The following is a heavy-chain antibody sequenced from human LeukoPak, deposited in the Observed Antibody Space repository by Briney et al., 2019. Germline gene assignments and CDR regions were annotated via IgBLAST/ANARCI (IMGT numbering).Heavy chain of an antibody. CDR3: ARLERGFLAGAAVAAFDI. Sequence: PSETLSLTCAVYGGSFSGYYWTWIRQPPGKGLEWIGEINHSGSTNYNPSLKSRVTISVDTSKNQFSLKLTSVTAADTAVYYCARLERGFLAGAAVAAFDIWGQGTMSPSLQ. CDR2: INHSGST. CDR1: GGSFSGYY. V-gene: IGHV4-34*01. J-gene: IGHJ3*02. D-gene: IGHD6-19*01.